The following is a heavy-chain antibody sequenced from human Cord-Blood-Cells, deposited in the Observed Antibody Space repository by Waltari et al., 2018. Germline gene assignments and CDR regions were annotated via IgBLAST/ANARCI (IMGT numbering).Heavy chain of an antibody. J-gene: IGHJ6*02. CDR2: ISSSSSYI. CDR3: ARADDFWSGYYYYYYGMDV. V-gene: IGHV3-21*01. D-gene: IGHD3-3*01. Sequence: EVQLVESGGGLVKPGGSLRLSCAASGFTFSSYSMNWVRQAPGKGLEWVSSISSSSSYIYYADSVKGRFTISRDNAKNSLYLQMNSLRAEDTAVYYCARADDFWSGYYYYYYGMDVWGQGTTVTVSS. CDR1: GFTFSSYS.